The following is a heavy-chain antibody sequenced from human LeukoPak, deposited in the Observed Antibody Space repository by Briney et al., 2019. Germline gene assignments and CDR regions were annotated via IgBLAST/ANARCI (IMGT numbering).Heavy chain of an antibody. CDR2: IYYSGST. CDR1: GGSISSSSYY. V-gene: IGHV4-39*07. CDR3: ARVRSPRWGFDY. J-gene: IGHJ4*02. D-gene: IGHD3-16*01. Sequence: SETLSLTCTVSGGSISSSSYYWGWIRQPPGKGLEWIGSIYYSGSTYYNPSLKSRVTISVDTSKNQFSLKLSSVTAADTAVYYCARVRSPRWGFDYWGQGTLVTVSS.